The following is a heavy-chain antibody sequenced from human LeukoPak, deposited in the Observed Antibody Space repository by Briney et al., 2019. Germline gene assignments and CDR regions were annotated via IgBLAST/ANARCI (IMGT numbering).Heavy chain of an antibody. CDR2: MHSSGDT. Sequence: PSETLSLTCTVSGGSISSYYWNWIRQPPGRGREWHGYMHSSGDTGYNPSLKSRVIISIDKSKNQLSWKLISVTAADTAVYYCARRIDQTGSPPAYNWLDPWGQGTLVTVSS. D-gene: IGHD2-2*01. J-gene: IGHJ5*02. CDR3: ARRIDQTGSPPAYNWLDP. CDR1: GGSISSYY. V-gene: IGHV4-59*01.